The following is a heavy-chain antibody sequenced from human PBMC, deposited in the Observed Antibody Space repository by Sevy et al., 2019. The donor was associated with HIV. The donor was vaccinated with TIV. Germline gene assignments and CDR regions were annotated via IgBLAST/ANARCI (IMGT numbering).Heavy chain of an antibody. V-gene: IGHV3-53*01. J-gene: IGHJ6*02. CDR2: IYSAGTT. CDR3: ARIKGASSSYAMDV. CDR1: GLTVGSLS. Sequence: GGSLRLSCVASGLTVGSLSINWVRQAPGKGLEGASLIYSAGTTFYSDSVKGRFTISRDNSNNTLDLQMNSLRAEDTAIYYCARIKGASSSYAMDVWGQGTTVTVSS. D-gene: IGHD2-2*01.